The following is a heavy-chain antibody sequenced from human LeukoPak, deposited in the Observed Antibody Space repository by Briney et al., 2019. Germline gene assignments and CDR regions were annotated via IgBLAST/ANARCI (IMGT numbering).Heavy chain of an antibody. J-gene: IGHJ4*02. CDR3: AKWSLITQYNGSPDYFAL. CDR2: INPNSGDT. V-gene: IGHV1-2*02. CDR1: GYTFSDYY. Sequence: GASVKVPCKASGYTFSDYYIHWIRQAPGQGLEWVGWINPNSGDTDYAQRFQGRVTMTRDTSISTAYMELGRLRSDDTAVYYCAKWSLITQYNGSPDYFALRGQGTLLPLPS. D-gene: IGHD1-26*01.